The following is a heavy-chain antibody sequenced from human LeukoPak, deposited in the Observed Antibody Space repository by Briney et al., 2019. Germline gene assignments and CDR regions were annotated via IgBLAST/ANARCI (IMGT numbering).Heavy chain of an antibody. V-gene: IGHV7-4-1*02. J-gene: IGHJ4*02. Sequence: ASVKLSCKASGYTFTSYAMNWVRQAPGQGLEWMGWINTNTGNPTYAQGFTGRFVFSLDTSVSTAYLQISSLKAEDTAVYYCARALHYYYDSSGYGDFDYWGQGTLVTVSS. CDR3: ARALHYYYDSSGYGDFDY. CDR1: GYTFTSYA. D-gene: IGHD3-22*01. CDR2: INTNTGNP.